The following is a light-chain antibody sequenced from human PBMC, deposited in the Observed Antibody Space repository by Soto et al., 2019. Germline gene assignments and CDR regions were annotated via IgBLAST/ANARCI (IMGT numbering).Light chain of an antibody. J-gene: IGLJ1*01. CDR2: ASD. CDR3: GPWDGSLNTYV. V-gene: IGLV1-51*01. Sequence: QSVLTQPPSVSAAPGQTVTISCSGGSSNIGNYYVSWYQQLPGVAPKLLIFASDKRPSGIPDRFSGSQSGASGTLHISGLQTQVEADYYCGPWDGSLNTYVFGTGTKVTVL. CDR1: SSNIGNYY.